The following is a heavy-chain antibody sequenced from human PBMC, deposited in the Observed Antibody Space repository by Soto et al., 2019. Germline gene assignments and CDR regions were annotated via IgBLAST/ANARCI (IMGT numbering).Heavy chain of an antibody. CDR2: IYYSGST. CDR1: GGSISSYY. V-gene: IGHV4-59*01. D-gene: IGHD2-15*01. Sequence: SETLSLTCTVSGGSISSYYWSWIRQPPGKGLEWIGYIYYSGSTNYNPSFKSRVTISVDTSKNQFSLKLSSVTAADTAVYYCARLHCSGGSCYSVFPDYFDYWGQGTLVTVSS. J-gene: IGHJ4*02. CDR3: ARLHCSGGSCYSVFPDYFDY.